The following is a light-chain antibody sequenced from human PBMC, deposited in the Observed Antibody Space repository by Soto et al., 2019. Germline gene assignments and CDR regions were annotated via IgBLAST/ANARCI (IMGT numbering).Light chain of an antibody. CDR3: AAWDDSLNGHAV. CDR1: SSNIGSNT. Sequence: QSALTQPPSASGTPGQRVTISCSGSSSNIGSNTVNWYQQLPGTAPKLLIYSNNQRPSGVPDRFSGSKSGTSASLAISGLQSEDEADYYCAAWDDSLNGHAVFGGGTHLTVL. J-gene: IGLJ7*01. V-gene: IGLV1-44*01. CDR2: SNN.